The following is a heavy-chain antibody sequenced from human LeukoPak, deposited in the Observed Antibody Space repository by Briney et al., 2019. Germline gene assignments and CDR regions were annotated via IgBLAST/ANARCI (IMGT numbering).Heavy chain of an antibody. CDR3: AKDPHNWAHRSVFDY. J-gene: IGHJ4*02. Sequence: TGGSLRLSCAASGFTFSSYAMGWVRQAPGKGLEWVSAISGSGGSTYYADSVKGRFTISRDNSKNTLYLQMNSLRAEDTAVYYCAKDPHNWAHRSVFDYWGQGTLVTVSS. CDR1: GFTFSSYA. CDR2: ISGSGGST. D-gene: IGHD1-1*01. V-gene: IGHV3-23*01.